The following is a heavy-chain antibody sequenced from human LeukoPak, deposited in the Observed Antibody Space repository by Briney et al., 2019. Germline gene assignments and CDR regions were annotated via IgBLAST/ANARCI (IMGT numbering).Heavy chain of an antibody. CDR3: AKARHIVVVTAIPFDY. V-gene: IGHV3-23*01. CDR2: ISGSGGST. Sequence: GGSLRLSCAASGFTFSSYAMSWVRQAPGKGLEWVSAISGSGGSTYYADSVKGRFTISRDNSKNTLYLQVNSLRAEDTAVYCCAKARHIVVVTAIPFDYWGQGTLVTVSS. CDR1: GFTFSSYA. D-gene: IGHD2-21*02. J-gene: IGHJ4*02.